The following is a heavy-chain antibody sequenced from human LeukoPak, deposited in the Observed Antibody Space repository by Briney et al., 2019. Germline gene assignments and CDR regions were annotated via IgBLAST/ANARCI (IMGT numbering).Heavy chain of an antibody. CDR1: GGSISSYY. CDR2: IYYSGST. D-gene: IGHD2-2*01. CDR3: ARDCSSTSCYAQPFDY. V-gene: IGHV4-59*12. J-gene: IGHJ4*02. Sequence: SETLSLTCTVSGGSISSYYWSWIRQPPGKGLEWIGYIYYSGSTYYNPSLKSRVTISVDTSKNQFSLKLSSVTAADTAVYYCARDCSSTSCYAQPFDYWGQGTLVTVSS.